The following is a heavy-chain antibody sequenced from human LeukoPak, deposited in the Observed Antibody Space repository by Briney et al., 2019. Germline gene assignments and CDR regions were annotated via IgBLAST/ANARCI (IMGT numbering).Heavy chain of an antibody. J-gene: IGHJ6*03. V-gene: IGHV4-39*01. D-gene: IGHD1-14*01. CDR1: GGSISSSSYY. Sequence: SETLSLTCTLSGGSISSSSYYWGWIRQPPGKGLEWIGSTYYSGSTYYNPSLKSRVTISVDTSKNQFSLKLSSVTAADTAVYYCSSSPPPLPQPGYYYYYMDVWGKGTTVTVSS. CDR2: TYYSGST. CDR3: SSSPPPLPQPGYYYYYMDV.